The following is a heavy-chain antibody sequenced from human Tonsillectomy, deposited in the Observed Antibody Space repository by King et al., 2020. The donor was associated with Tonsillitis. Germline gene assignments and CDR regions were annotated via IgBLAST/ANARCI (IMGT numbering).Heavy chain of an antibody. J-gene: IGHJ6*02. D-gene: IGHD3-22*01. V-gene: IGHV2-5*01. Sequence: ITLKESGPTLVKPTQTLTLTCTFSGFSLSTSGVGVGWIRQPPGKALEWLALIYWNDDKRYSPSLKSRLTITKDTSKNQVVLTMTNKDPVDTATYYCAHSWDSSGYPYYYYGMDVWGQGTTVTVSS. CDR2: IYWNDDK. CDR3: AHSWDSSGYPYYYYGMDV. CDR1: GFSLSTSGVG.